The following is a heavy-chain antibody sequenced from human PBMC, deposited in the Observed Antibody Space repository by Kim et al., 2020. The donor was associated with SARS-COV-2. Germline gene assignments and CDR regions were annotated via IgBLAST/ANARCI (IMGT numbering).Heavy chain of an antibody. V-gene: IGHV3-33*01. D-gene: IGHD3-10*01. CDR1: GFTFSSYG. CDR3: ARLRTMVRGPGAGWFDP. CDR2: IWYDGSNK. J-gene: IGHJ5*02. Sequence: GSLRLSCAASGFTFSSYGMHWVRQAPGKGLEWVAVIWYDGSNKYYADSVKGRFTISRDNSKNTLYLQMNSLRAEDTAVYYCARLRTMVRGPGAGWFDPWGQGTLVTVSS.